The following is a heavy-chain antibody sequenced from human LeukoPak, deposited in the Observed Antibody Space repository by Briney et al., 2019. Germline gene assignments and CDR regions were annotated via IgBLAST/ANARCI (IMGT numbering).Heavy chain of an antibody. D-gene: IGHD5-18*01. Sequence: GASVKVSCKASGYTFTSYAMHWVRQAPGQRLEWMGWINAGNGNTKYSQKFQGRVTITRDTSASTAYMELSSLRSEDTALYYCARDRARGYSYGYWFDPWGQGTLVTVSS. V-gene: IGHV1-3*01. CDR1: GYTFTSYA. CDR2: INAGNGNT. CDR3: ARDRARGYSYGYWFDP. J-gene: IGHJ5*02.